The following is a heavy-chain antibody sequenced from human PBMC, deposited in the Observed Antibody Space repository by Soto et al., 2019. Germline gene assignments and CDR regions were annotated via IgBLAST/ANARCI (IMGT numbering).Heavy chain of an antibody. V-gene: IGHV4-59*02. J-gene: IGHJ5*02. Sequence: QVQLQESGPGLVKAAETLSLTCTVSGGSVSSYYWSWIRQPPGKGLQWMGYIYYRGSTNYNPSHKSRVTISVDTSKNQFSLKLSSVTAADTAVYYCARKLCVGPNKWFDPWGQGTLVTVSS. CDR2: IYYRGST. CDR3: ARKLCVGPNKWFDP. CDR1: GGSVSSYY. D-gene: IGHD2-2*01.